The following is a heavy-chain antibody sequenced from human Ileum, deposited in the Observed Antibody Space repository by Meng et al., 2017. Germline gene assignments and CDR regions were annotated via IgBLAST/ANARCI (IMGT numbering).Heavy chain of an antibody. V-gene: IGHV4-4*02. CDR3: ATYGSGFTPPLDP. J-gene: IGHJ5*02. Sequence: QVQLQESGPGLGKPSGNLALTCAVSGGSISNGKWWSWVRQPPGKGLEWIGEISQSGTTNYYPSLNSRVSISLDKANNHLSLTLTSVTAADTAVYYCATYGSGFTPPLDPWGQGILVTVSS. CDR1: GGSISNGKW. D-gene: IGHD3-10*01. CDR2: ISQSGTT.